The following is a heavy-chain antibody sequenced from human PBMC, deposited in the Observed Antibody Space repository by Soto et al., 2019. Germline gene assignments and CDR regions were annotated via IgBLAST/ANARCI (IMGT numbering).Heavy chain of an antibody. V-gene: IGHV3-23*01. Sequence: GGSLRLSCAASGFTFSSYAMSWVRQAPGKGLEWVSAISGSGGSTYYADSVKGRFTISRDNSKNTLYLQMNSLRAEDTAVYYCAKDLYPNCSSTSCYGVDYWGQGTLVTVSS. CDR2: ISGSGGST. D-gene: IGHD2-2*01. J-gene: IGHJ4*02. CDR1: GFTFSSYA. CDR3: AKDLYPNCSSTSCYGVDY.